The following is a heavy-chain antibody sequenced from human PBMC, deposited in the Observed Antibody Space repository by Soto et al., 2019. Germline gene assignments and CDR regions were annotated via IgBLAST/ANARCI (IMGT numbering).Heavy chain of an antibody. J-gene: IGHJ4*02. CDR2: ISGSGGST. Sequence: EVQLLESGGGLVQPGGSLRLSCAASGFTFSSYAMSWVRQAPGKGLEWVSAISGSGGSTYYSDSVKGQFTTSRDNPNNTLYLQMNSLRAEDTAVYYCAKRLTYCGGDCYFDYWGQGTLVTVSS. D-gene: IGHD2-21*02. CDR1: GFTFSSYA. CDR3: AKRLTYCGGDCYFDY. V-gene: IGHV3-23*01.